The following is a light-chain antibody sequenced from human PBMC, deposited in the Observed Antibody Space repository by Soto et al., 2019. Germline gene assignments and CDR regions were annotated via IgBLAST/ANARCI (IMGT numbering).Light chain of an antibody. CDR2: DNN. CDR1: SSNIGHNY. J-gene: IGLJ2*01. V-gene: IGLV1-51*01. Sequence: QSVLTQPPSVSAAPGQKVTISCSGSSSNIGHNYVSWYQHLPGTAPKLLIYDNNERPAGIPDRFSGSKSGTSATLGITGLQTGDEADYYCGTWDASLSAVVFGGGTQLTVL. CDR3: GTWDASLSAVV.